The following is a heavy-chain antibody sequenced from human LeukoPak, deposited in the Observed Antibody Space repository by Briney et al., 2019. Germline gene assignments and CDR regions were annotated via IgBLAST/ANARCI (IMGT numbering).Heavy chain of an antibody. CDR2: IRSKAYGGTT. CDR1: GFTFSSYS. CDR3: TRDLGSSWSNWFDP. J-gene: IGHJ5*02. Sequence: PGGSLRLSCAASGFTFSSYSMSWVRQAPGKGLEWVGFIRSKAYGGTTEYAASVKGRFTISRDDSKSIAYLQMNSLKTEDTAVYYCTRDLGSSWSNWFDPWGQGTLVTVSS. D-gene: IGHD6-13*01. V-gene: IGHV3-49*04.